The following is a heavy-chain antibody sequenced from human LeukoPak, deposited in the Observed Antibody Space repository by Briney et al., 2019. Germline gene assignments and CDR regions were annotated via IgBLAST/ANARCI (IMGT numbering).Heavy chain of an antibody. J-gene: IGHJ3*02. CDR2: IVPIFGTA. CDR3: ARARSFDFEYCVLDFSAEEVCDAFDI. V-gene: IGHV1-69*13. CDR1: GGTFSSYA. D-gene: IGHD2/OR15-2a*01. Sequence: SVKVSCKASGGTFSSYAISWVRQAPGQGLEWMGGIVPIFGTANYAQKFQGRVTITADESTSTAYMELSSLRSEDTAVYYCARARSFDFEYCVLDFSAEEVCDAFDIWGQGTMVTVSS.